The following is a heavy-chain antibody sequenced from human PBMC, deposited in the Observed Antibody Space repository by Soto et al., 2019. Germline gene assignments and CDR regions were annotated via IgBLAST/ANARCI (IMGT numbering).Heavy chain of an antibody. CDR3: ARGAPILGSGSSDWFDP. J-gene: IGHJ5*02. CDR1: GYTFTSYG. V-gene: IGHV1-18*01. CDR2: ISAYNGNT. Sequence: AXVKVSCKASGYTFTSYGISWVRQAPGQGLEWMGWISAYNGNTNYAQKLQGRVTMTTDTSTSTAYMELRSLRSDDTAVYYCARGAPILGSGSSDWFDPWGQGTLVTVSS. D-gene: IGHD3-10*01.